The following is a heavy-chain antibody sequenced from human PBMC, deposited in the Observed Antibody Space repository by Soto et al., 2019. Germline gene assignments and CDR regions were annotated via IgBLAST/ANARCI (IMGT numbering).Heavy chain of an antibody. CDR2: ISGSGGST. D-gene: IGHD3-22*01. Sequence: GGSLRLSCAASGFTFSSYAMSWVRQAPGKGLEWVSAISGSGGSTYYADSVKGRFTISRDNSKNTLYLQMNSLRAEDTAVYYCATNYDSSGYGGHFDCWGQGTLVTVSS. CDR1: GFTFSSYA. J-gene: IGHJ4*02. CDR3: ATNYDSSGYGGHFDC. V-gene: IGHV3-23*01.